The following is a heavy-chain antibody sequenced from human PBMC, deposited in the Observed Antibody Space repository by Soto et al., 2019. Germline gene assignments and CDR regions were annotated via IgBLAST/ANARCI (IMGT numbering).Heavy chain of an antibody. CDR1: SGSIRSSNW. D-gene: IGHD2-15*01. J-gene: IGHJ5*02. Sequence: QVQLQQSGPGLVKPSGTLSLTCAVSSGSIRSSNWWSWVRQPPGKGLKWIGEIYHSGSTNYNPSPTSRITKSVDKCKQQSSLKLSSVIAADTAVYYCARGTYCSGGSCYSLWWFDPWGQGTLVAVSS. CDR3: ARGTYCSGGSCYSLWWFDP. V-gene: IGHV4-4*02. CDR2: IYHSGST.